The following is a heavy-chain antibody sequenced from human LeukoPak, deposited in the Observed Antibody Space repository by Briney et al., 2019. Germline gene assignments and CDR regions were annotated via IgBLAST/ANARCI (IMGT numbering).Heavy chain of an antibody. CDR3: ARSGSSSWYGNFDY. CDR1: GFTLSSYS. D-gene: IGHD6-13*01. CDR2: ISSSSSYI. V-gene: IGHV3-21*01. Sequence: GGSLRLSCAASGFTLSSYSMNWVRQAPGKGLEWVSSISSSSSYIYYADSVKGRFTISRDNAKNSLYLQMNSLRAEDTAVYYCARSGSSSWYGNFDYWGQGTLVTVSS. J-gene: IGHJ4*02.